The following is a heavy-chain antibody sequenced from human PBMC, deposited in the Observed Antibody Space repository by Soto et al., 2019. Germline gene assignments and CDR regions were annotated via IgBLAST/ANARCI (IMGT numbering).Heavy chain of an antibody. CDR2: ISGSGGST. V-gene: IGHV3-23*01. CDR3: AKDDDYGDYYYYYYMDV. J-gene: IGHJ6*03. Sequence: GGSLRLSCAASGFTFSSYAMSWVRQAPGKGLEWVSAISGSGGSTYYADSVKGRFTISRDNSENTLYLQMNSLRAEDTAVYYCAKDDDYGDYYYYYYMDVWGKGTTVTVSS. D-gene: IGHD4-17*01. CDR1: GFTFSSYA.